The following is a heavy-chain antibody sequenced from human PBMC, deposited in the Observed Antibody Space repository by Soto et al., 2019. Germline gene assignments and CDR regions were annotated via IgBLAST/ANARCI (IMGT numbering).Heavy chain of an antibody. Sequence: SETLSLTCAVSGGSISSYYWSWIRQPPGKGLEWIGYIYDSASTDYNPSLKSRVTISIDASKNQLSLNLSSVTAADTAVYYCARHRSSSWSGFDYWGQGTLVTVSS. CDR2: IYDSAST. CDR3: ARHRSSSWSGFDY. D-gene: IGHD6-13*01. V-gene: IGHV4-59*08. J-gene: IGHJ4*02. CDR1: GGSISSYY.